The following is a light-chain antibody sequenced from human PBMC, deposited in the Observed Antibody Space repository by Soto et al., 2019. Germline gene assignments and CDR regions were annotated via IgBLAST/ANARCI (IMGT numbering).Light chain of an antibody. Sequence: DIVLTQSPATLSLSPGERATLSCRASESVTTYLAWYRQKPGQPPRLLIYDASKRATGVPVRFSGSGSGTPFTLTISSLQPEDFPLYYCHQRSNCPALTFGGATKVQLK. CDR1: ESVTTY. CDR3: HQRSNCPALT. J-gene: IGKJ4*01. CDR2: DAS. V-gene: IGKV3-11*01.